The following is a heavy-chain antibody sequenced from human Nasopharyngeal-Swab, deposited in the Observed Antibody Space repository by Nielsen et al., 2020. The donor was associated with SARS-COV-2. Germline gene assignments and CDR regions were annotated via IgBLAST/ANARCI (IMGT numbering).Heavy chain of an antibody. D-gene: IGHD3-16*02. J-gene: IGHJ6*03. V-gene: IGHV3-7*03. CDR3: ARQGVFVPAYFHQYYMDV. CDR2: IKQDGSEK. Sequence: GGSLRLCCEASGFSFSTYWMTWVRQAPGKGLEWVANIKQDGSEKYYVDSVKGRFTVSRDNPKNLLYLQVNSLRAEDTAVYYCARQGVFVPAYFHQYYMDVWGKGTTVTVSS. CDR1: GFSFSTYW.